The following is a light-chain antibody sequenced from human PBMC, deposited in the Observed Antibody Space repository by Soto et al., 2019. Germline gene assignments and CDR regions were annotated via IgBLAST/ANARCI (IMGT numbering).Light chain of an antibody. J-gene: IGKJ1*01. V-gene: IGKV3-15*01. Sequence: EIVMTQSPATMSVSPGERATLSCRASQSVSRNLAWYQQKPGQAPRLLIYGASTRATGIPARFSGSGSGTEFTLTISSLQSEDFAVYYCQQYNNWWTFGQGTKVEIQ. CDR1: QSVSRN. CDR3: QQYNNWWT. CDR2: GAS.